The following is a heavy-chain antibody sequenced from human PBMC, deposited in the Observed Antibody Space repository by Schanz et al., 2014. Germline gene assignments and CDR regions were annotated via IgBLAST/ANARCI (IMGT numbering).Heavy chain of an antibody. Sequence: QVQLQESGPGLVKPSQTLSLTCTVSGGSLRSGTYYWSWIRQPAGKALEWVGRVFPNGITNYNPSLKTRATIALDTSKNQFSLTMASLTAADTAVYYCARDTTWRLDLWGRGTLVTVSS. V-gene: IGHV4-61*02. CDR1: GGSLRSGTYY. J-gene: IGHJ2*01. CDR3: ARDTTWRLDL. CDR2: VFPNGIT. D-gene: IGHD1-1*01.